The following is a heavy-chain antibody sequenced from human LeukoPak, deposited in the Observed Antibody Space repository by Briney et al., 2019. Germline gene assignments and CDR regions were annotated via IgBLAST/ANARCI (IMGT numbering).Heavy chain of an antibody. CDR2: IYSGGST. CDR1: GFTVSSNY. V-gene: IGHV3-66*01. D-gene: IGHD5-12*01. CDR3: ARDLTWFLGGYDYYYGMDV. Sequence: PGGSLRLSCAASGFTVSSNYMSWVRQAPGKGLEWVSVIYSGGSTYYADSVKGRFTISRDNSKNTLYLQMNSLRAEDTAVYYCARDLTWFLGGYDYYYGMDVWGQGTTVTVSS. J-gene: IGHJ6*02.